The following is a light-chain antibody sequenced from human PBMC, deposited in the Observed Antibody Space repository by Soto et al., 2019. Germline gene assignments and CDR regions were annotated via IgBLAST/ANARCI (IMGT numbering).Light chain of an antibody. V-gene: IGLV2-14*01. Sequence: QSALTQPASVSGSPGQSITISCTGTSSDVGGYNYVSWYQHYPGKAPKLMIYEVSNRPSGVSNRFSGSKSANTASLTISGLQAADEADYYCSSYTDSSPVVFGGGTQLTVL. J-gene: IGLJ2*01. CDR1: SSDVGGYNY. CDR2: EVS. CDR3: SSYTDSSPVV.